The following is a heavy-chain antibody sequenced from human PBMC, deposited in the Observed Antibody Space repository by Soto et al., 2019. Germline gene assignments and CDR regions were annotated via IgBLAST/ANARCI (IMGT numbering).Heavy chain of an antibody. CDR2: IWYDGSNK. D-gene: IGHD5-12*01. CDR3: ARDFGPIVATISIDY. Sequence: GGSLRLSCAASGFTFSSYGMHWVRQAPGKGLEWVAVIWYDGSNKYYADSVKGRFTISRDNSKNTLYLQMNSLRAEDTAVYYCARDFGPIVATISIDYWGQGTLVTVSS. CDR1: GFTFSSYG. V-gene: IGHV3-33*01. J-gene: IGHJ4*02.